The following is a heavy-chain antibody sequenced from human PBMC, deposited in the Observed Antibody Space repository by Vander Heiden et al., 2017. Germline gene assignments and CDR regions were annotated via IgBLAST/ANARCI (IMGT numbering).Heavy chain of an antibody. D-gene: IGHD4-17*01. CDR1: AFTSSSYS. CDR3: ARDLYGDYVFDY. CDR2: ISSSSSYI. V-gene: IGHV3-21*01. Sequence: VQPVESAGGLVKPGGSLRLSCAASAFTSSSYSLHWVRQAPGKGLEWVSSISSSSSYIYCADSVKGRFTISRDNAKNSLYLQMNSLRAEDTAVYYCARDLYGDYVFDYWGQGTLVTVSS. J-gene: IGHJ4*02.